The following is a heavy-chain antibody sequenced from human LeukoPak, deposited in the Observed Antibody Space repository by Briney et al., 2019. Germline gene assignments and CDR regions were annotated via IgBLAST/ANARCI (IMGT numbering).Heavy chain of an antibody. CDR3: ATFGGFGVVIGYYYYGMDV. J-gene: IGHJ6*02. CDR1: GFTFSDYY. Sequence: KTGGSLRLSCAASGFTFSDYYMSWIRQAPGKGLEWVSYISSSGSTIYYADSVKGRFTISRDNAKNSLYLQMNSLRAEDTAVYYCATFGGFGVVIGYYYYGMDVWGQGPRSPSP. D-gene: IGHD3-3*01. CDR2: ISSSGSTI. V-gene: IGHV3-11*01.